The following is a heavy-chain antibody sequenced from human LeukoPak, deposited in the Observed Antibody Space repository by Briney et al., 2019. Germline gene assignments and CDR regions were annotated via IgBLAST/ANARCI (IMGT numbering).Heavy chain of an antibody. CDR3: ARPGTPYYYDSSGHFDY. V-gene: IGHV1-46*01. CDR1: GYTFTSYY. CDR2: INPSGGST. D-gene: IGHD3-22*01. J-gene: IGHJ4*02. Sequence: ASVKVSCKASGYTFTSYYMHWVRQAPGQGLEWMGLINPSGGSTSYAQKFQGRVTMTRDTSTSTVYMELSSLRSEDTAVYYCARPGTPYYYDSSGHFDYWGQGTLVTVSS.